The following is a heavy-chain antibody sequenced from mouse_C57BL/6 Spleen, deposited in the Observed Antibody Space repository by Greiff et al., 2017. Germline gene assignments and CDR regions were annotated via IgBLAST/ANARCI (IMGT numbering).Heavy chain of an antibody. CDR2: IHPNSGST. CDR3: ARGNYDGSYDY. Sequence: QVQLQQPGAELVKPGASVKLSCKASGYTFTSYWMHWVKQRPGQGLEWIGMIHPNSGSTNYNEKFTSKATLTVDKSSSTAYMQLSSLTSEDSAVYYGARGNYDGSYDYWGQGTTLTGSS. CDR1: GYTFTSYW. V-gene: IGHV1-64*01. J-gene: IGHJ2*01. D-gene: IGHD2-3*01.